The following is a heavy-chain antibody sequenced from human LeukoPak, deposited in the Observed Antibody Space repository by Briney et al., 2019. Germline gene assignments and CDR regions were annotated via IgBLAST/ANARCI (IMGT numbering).Heavy chain of an antibody. V-gene: IGHV3-66*02. J-gene: IGHJ5*02. CDR2: IYSGGTT. CDR3: ARGPRWSGSFT. Sequence: GGSLRLSCAASGFTVSSNYMSWVRQAPGKGLEWVSVIYSGGTTYYADSVKGRFTISRDNSKNTLYLQMNSLRAEDTAVYYCARGPRWSGSFTWGQGTLVTVSS. CDR1: GFTVSSNY. D-gene: IGHD3-3*01.